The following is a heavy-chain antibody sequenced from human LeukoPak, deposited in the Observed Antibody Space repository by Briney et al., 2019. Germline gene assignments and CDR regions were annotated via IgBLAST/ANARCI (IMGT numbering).Heavy chain of an antibody. CDR2: ISAYNGNT. CDR3: ARVNGCSGGSCGWFDP. D-gene: IGHD2-15*01. Sequence: ASVKVSCKAFGYTFTSYGISWVRQAPGQGLEWMGWISAYNGNTNYAQKLQGRVTMTTDTSTSTAYMELRSLRSDDTAVYYCARVNGCSGGSCGWFDPWGQGTLVTVSS. V-gene: IGHV1-18*01. CDR1: GYTFTSYG. J-gene: IGHJ5*02.